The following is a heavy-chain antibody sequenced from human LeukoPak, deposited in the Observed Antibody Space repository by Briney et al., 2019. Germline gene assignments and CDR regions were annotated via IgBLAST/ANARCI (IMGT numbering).Heavy chain of an antibody. V-gene: IGHV6-1*01. CDR1: GDSVSSNSAA. D-gene: IGHD5-24*01. CDR3: AKGGSDGYNSGTVALDI. CDR2: SYYRSKWSK. J-gene: IGHJ3*02. Sequence: SQTLSLTCAISGDSVSSNSAAWNWIRQSPSRGLEWLGRSYYRSKWSKDYAVPVTSRITLNPDTSKNQLSLQLNSVTPEDTAVYYCAKGGSDGYNSGTVALDIWGQGTMVTVSS.